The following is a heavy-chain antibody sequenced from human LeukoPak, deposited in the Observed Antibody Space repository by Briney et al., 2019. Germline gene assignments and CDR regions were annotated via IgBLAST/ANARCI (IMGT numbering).Heavy chain of an antibody. V-gene: IGHV1-69*05. CDR2: IIPIFGTA. Sequence: ASVKVSCKASGGTFSSYAISWVRQAPGQGLEWMGGIIPIFGTANYAQKFQGRVTITTDESTSTAYMELSSLRSEDTAVYYCARQGSPVYCSSTSCYRGLGYWGQGTLVTVSS. CDR3: ARQGSPVYCSSTSCYRGLGY. J-gene: IGHJ4*02. D-gene: IGHD2-2*02. CDR1: GGTFSSYA.